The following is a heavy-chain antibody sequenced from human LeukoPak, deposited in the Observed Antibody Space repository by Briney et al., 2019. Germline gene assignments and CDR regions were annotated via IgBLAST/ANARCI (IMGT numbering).Heavy chain of an antibody. V-gene: IGHV4-4*08. CDR3: ARAGSGTYYKGFDY. CDR2: IYTSGST. Sequence: SETLSLTCTVSGGSISSYYWSWIRQPPGKGLEWIGRIYTSGSTNYNPSLKSRVTISLDTSKNQFSLKLSSVTAADTAVYYCARAGSGTYYKGFDYWGQGTLVTVSS. D-gene: IGHD3-10*01. CDR1: GGSISSYY. J-gene: IGHJ4*02.